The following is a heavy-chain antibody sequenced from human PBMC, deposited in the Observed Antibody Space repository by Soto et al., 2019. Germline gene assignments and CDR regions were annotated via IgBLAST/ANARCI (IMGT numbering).Heavy chain of an antibody. Sequence: SETLSLTCTVSGGSISSYYWSWIRQPPGKGLEWIGYIYYSGSTNYNPSLKSRVTISVDTSKNQFSLKLGSVTAADTAVYYCAREVYDSSGYYKVDYWGQGTLVTVSS. CDR3: AREVYDSSGYYKVDY. V-gene: IGHV4-59*01. J-gene: IGHJ4*02. CDR1: GGSISSYY. CDR2: IYYSGST. D-gene: IGHD3-22*01.